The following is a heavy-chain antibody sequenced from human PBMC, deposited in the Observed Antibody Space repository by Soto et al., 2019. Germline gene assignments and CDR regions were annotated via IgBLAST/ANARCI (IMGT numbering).Heavy chain of an antibody. D-gene: IGHD2-2*03. CDR3: ASEFDGSGRYFDY. V-gene: IGHV3-33*01. Sequence: GGSLRLSCAASGFIFSTYGMNWVRQAPGKGLEWVALIWSHGNAERYADSVRGRFIISRDNSKNTLYLQMNSLRAEDTAVYYCASEFDGSGRYFDYWGQGTLVTVSS. CDR1: GFIFSTYG. CDR2: IWSHGNAE. J-gene: IGHJ4*02.